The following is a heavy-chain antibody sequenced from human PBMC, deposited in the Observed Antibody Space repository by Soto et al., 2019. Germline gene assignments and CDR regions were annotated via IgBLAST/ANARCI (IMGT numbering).Heavy chain of an antibody. CDR2: ISGSGDKT. J-gene: IGHJ5*02. Sequence: SGGSLRLSGAAAGFSFSNFAMSWGRQAPGTGLEWVSSISGSGDKTYYLDSVKGRFTISRENSKNTLYLHMNSLGAEATAVYFCAKDYASTWYWYFDPWGQGTLVTVSS. V-gene: IGHV3-23*01. CDR1: GFSFSNFA. CDR3: AKDYASTWYWYFDP. D-gene: IGHD6-13*01.